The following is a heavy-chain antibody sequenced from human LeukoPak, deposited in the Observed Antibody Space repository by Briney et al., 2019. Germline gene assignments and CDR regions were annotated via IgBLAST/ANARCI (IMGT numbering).Heavy chain of an antibody. D-gene: IGHD3-22*01. CDR3: ARDNSKWDDGSGHDY. Sequence: GGSLRLSCAASGFTFSSYSMTWVRQPPGKGLEWVANIKQDGSKKYYVDSVKGRFTISRDNAQNSLYLQMNGLRAEDTAVYYCARDNSKWDDGSGHDYWGQGTLVTASS. CDR1: GFTFSSYS. J-gene: IGHJ4*02. V-gene: IGHV3-7*01. CDR2: IKQDGSKK.